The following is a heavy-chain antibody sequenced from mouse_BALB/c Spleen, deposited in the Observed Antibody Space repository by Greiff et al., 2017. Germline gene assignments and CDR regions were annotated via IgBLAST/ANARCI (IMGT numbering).Heavy chain of an antibody. V-gene: IGHV1-14*01. D-gene: IGHD2-3*01. CDR1: GYTFTSYV. CDR2: INPYNDGT. CDR3: ARDGYYVYVDY. J-gene: IGHJ2*01. Sequence: VQLKESGPELVKPGASVKMSCKASGYTFTSYVMHWVKQKPGQGLEWIGYINPYNDGTKYNEKFKGKATLTSDKSSSTAYMELSSLTSEDSAVYYCARDGYYVYVDYWGQGTTLTVSS.